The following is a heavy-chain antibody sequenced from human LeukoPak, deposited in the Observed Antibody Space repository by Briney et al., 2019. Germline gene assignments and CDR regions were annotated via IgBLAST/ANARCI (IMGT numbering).Heavy chain of an antibody. D-gene: IGHD3-3*01. V-gene: IGHV3-30*04. CDR2: VAYDGSNE. CDR1: GFTFSSYG. Sequence: GGSLRLSCQVSGFTFSSYGMNWVRQAPAKGLDWVASVAYDGSNENYAASVKGRFTISRDNSKNMLYLQMNSLRAEDTAVYFCARPSGSVTIFGVVDYFDYWGPGTLVTVSS. CDR3: ARPSGSVTIFGVVDYFDY. J-gene: IGHJ4*02.